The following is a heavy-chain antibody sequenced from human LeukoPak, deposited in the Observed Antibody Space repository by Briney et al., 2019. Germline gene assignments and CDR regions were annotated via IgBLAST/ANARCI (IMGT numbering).Heavy chain of an antibody. D-gene: IGHD1-26*01. Sequence: GGSLRLSCAASGFTFSSYAMHWVRQAPGKGLEYVSAISSNGGSTYYANSVKGRFTISRDNSKNTLYLQMGSLRAEDMAVYYCARGGGATYDYWGQGTLVTVSS. CDR2: ISSNGGST. J-gene: IGHJ4*02. V-gene: IGHV3-64*01. CDR1: GFTFSSYA. CDR3: ARGGGATYDY.